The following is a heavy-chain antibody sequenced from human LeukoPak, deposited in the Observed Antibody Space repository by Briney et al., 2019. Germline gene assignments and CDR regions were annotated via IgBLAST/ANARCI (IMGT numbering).Heavy chain of an antibody. CDR1: GFTFSTYS. CDR2: IYPNGGTT. CDR3: AKDQRPDTGYDIDS. J-gene: IGHJ4*02. Sequence: PGGSLRLSCAASGFTFSTYSMSWVRQAPRKGLEWVSVIYPNGGTTYYADSVKGRFTISRDNSKNTLYLQMYSQRAEDTAVYYCAKDQRPDTGYDIDSWGQGTLVTVSS. V-gene: IGHV3-23*01. D-gene: IGHD5-12*01.